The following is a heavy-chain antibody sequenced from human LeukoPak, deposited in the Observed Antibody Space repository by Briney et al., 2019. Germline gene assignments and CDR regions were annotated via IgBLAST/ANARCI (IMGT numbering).Heavy chain of an antibody. D-gene: IGHD3-10*01. V-gene: IGHV4-34*01. CDR1: GGSFSGYY. CDR3: ARGLYGSGSYYMAPNWFDP. Sequence: SSETLSLTCAVYGGSFSGYYWNWIRQPPGKGLEWIGEINHSGSTNYNPSLKSRVTISVDTSKNQFSLKLSSVTAADTAVYYCARGLYGSGSYYMAPNWFDPWGQGTLATVSS. CDR2: INHSGST. J-gene: IGHJ5*02.